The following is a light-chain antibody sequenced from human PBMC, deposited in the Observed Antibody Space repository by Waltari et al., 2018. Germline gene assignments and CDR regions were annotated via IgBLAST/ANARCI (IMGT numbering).Light chain of an antibody. CDR2: EVT. CDR3: SSYAGSFVV. V-gene: IGLV2-8*01. CDR1: SSDVGGYNY. J-gene: IGLJ2*01. Sequence: QSALTQPPSASGSPGQSVTISCTGTSSDVGGYNYVSWYQQHPGNAPKLMIYEVTKRPSGVPERFSGSKSGNTASLTVSGLQAEDEADYYCSSYAGSFVVFGGGTKLTVL.